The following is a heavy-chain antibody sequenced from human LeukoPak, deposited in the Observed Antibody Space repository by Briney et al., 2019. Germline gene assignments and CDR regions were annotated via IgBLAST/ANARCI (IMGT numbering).Heavy chain of an antibody. V-gene: IGHV1-2*02. CDR1: GYTFTGYY. D-gene: IGHD3-22*01. Sequence: ASVKVSCKASGYTFTGYYMHWVRQAPGQGLEWMGWINPNSGGTNYAQKFQGRVTMTRDTSISTAYMELSRLRSDDTAVYYCARVHHEAYYYDSSGYYPDYWGQGTLVTVSS. J-gene: IGHJ4*02. CDR2: INPNSGGT. CDR3: ARVHHEAYYYDSSGYYPDY.